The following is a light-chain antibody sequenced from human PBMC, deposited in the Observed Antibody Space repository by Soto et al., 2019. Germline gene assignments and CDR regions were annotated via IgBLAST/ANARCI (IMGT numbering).Light chain of an antibody. CDR1: SSDVGSYNR. CDR2: EVS. CDR3: SSYTSSNTLV. V-gene: IGLV2-18*02. J-gene: IGLJ2*01. Sequence: QSVLTQPPSVSGSPGQSVSISCTGTSSDVGSYNRVSWYPQPPGTAPKLMIYEVSNRPSGVPDRFSGSKSGNTASLTISGLQADDEADYYCSSYTSSNTLVFGGGTKLTVL.